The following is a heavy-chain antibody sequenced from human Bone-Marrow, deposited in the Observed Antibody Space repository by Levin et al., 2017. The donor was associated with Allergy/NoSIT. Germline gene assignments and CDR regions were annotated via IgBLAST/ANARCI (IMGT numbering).Heavy chain of an antibody. J-gene: IGHJ4*02. V-gene: IGHV3-66*02. CDR2: IYSDGSP. CDR1: GFIVSSKF. CDR3: ARAGGGYFGSGKMDY. Sequence: GGTLRLSCAASGFIVSSKFMSWVRQSPGKGLEWVSVIYSDGSPYYAESVKGRFTVSRDISKNTVYLQMSSVRSEDTAVYYCARAGGGYFGSGKMDYWGQGALVTVSS. D-gene: IGHD3-10*01.